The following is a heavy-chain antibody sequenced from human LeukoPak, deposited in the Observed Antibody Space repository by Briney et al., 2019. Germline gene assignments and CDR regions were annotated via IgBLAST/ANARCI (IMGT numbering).Heavy chain of an antibody. J-gene: IGHJ6*04. CDR1: GFTLSTYS. V-gene: IGHV3-48*04. D-gene: IGHD3-10*02. CDR3: AELGITMIGGV. CDR2: ISSSGSTI. Sequence: PGGSLTLSCSASGFTLSTYSMNWVRQAPGKGLEWVSYISSSGSTIYYADSVKGRFTISRDNAKNSLYLQMNSLRAEDTAVYYCAELGITMIGGVWGKGTTVTISS.